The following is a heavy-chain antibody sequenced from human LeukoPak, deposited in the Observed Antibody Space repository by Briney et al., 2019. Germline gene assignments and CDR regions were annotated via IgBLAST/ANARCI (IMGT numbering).Heavy chain of an antibody. V-gene: IGHV1-58*01. CDR3: AADLDSSGSYVDY. Sequence: GASVKVSCKASGFTFTSSAVEWVRQARGQRLEWIGWIVVGSGNTNYAQKFQERVTITRDMSTSTAYMELSSLRSEDTAVFYCAADLDSSGSYVDYWGQGTLVTVSS. J-gene: IGHJ4*02. D-gene: IGHD3-22*01. CDR2: IVVGSGNT. CDR1: GFTFTSSA.